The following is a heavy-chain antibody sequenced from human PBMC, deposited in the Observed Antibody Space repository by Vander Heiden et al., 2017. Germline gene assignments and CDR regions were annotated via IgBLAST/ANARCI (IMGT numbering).Heavy chain of an antibody. V-gene: IGHV1-69*14. Sequence: QVQLVQSGAEVTKPGSSVKVSCQASGGTFSSFAIRWLRQAPGQGLEWMGGIIPIFGTANYAQKFQGRVTITADKSTSTAYMELSSLRSEDTAVYYCARDHCSGGSCYGGNYYYYGMDVWGQGTTVTVSS. CDR2: IIPIFGTA. D-gene: IGHD2-15*01. CDR3: ARDHCSGGSCYGGNYYYYGMDV. CDR1: GGTFSSFA. J-gene: IGHJ6*02.